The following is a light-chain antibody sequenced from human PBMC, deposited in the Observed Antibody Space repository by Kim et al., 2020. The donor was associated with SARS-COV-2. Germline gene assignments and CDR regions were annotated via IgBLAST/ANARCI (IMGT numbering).Light chain of an antibody. J-gene: IGKJ4*01. V-gene: IGKV3-15*01. Sequence: EIVMTQSPATLSVSPGERATLSCRASQSVSSNLAWYQQKPGQAPRLLIYGASTRATGIPARFSGSGSGTEFTLTISSLQSEDFAVYYCQQYNNYPRTFGGETKVDIK. CDR1: QSVSSN. CDR2: GAS. CDR3: QQYNNYPRT.